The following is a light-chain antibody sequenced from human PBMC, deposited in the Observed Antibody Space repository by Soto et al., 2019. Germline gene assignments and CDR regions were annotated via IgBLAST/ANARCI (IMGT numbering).Light chain of an antibody. Sequence: DIQITQYPSSLSASVGDRVTVTCRASQSISSYLNWYQQKPGKAPKLLIYAASSLQSGVPSRFSGSGSGTDFTLTISSLQPEDFATYYCQQSYSTFPFGHGTRLEIK. CDR3: QQSYSTFP. V-gene: IGKV1-39*01. CDR1: QSISSY. J-gene: IGKJ5*01. CDR2: AAS.